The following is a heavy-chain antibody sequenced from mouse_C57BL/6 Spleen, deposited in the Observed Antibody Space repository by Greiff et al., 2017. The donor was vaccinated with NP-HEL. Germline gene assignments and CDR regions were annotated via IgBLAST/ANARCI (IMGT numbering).Heavy chain of an antibody. CDR1: GYSITSGYD. V-gene: IGHV3-1*01. J-gene: IGHJ3*01. CDR2: ISYSGST. Sequence: EVQRVESGPGMVKPSQSLSLTCTVTGYSITSGYDWHWIRHFPGNKLEWMGYISYSGSTNYNPSLKSRISITHDTSTNPFFLKLKSVTTDDATSYYCARGERLREPAWFAYWGQGTLVTVSA. D-gene: IGHD1-1*01. CDR3: ARGERLREPAWFAY.